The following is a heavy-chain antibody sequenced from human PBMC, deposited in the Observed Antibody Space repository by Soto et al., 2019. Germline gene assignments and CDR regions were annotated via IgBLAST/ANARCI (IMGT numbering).Heavy chain of an antibody. Sequence: QVQLQESGPGLVKPSQTLSLTCTVSGGSIRSGGNSWSWIRQHSGKGLEWIGYIYYSGSTYYNPSPPTRLTLSLDTSKHLCSLKLSSVTAADTAVYYCARGVLRTFDYWGQGTLVTVSS. J-gene: IGHJ4*02. CDR2: IYYSGST. CDR3: ARGVLRTFDY. V-gene: IGHV4-31*03. CDR1: GGSIRSGGNS.